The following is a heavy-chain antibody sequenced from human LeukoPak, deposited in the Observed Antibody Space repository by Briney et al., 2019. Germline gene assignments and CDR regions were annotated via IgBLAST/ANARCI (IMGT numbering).Heavy chain of an antibody. CDR3: ARLGADYYYYMDV. D-gene: IGHD3-3*01. CDR1: GFTFSSYA. CDR2: ISGSGGST. J-gene: IGHJ6*03. V-gene: IGHV3-23*01. Sequence: GSLRLSCAASGFTFSSYAMSWVRQAPGKGLEWVSAISGSGGSTYYADSVKGRFTISRDNGKNSMYLQMNSLRAEDTAVYYCARLGADYYYYMDVWGKGTTVTISS.